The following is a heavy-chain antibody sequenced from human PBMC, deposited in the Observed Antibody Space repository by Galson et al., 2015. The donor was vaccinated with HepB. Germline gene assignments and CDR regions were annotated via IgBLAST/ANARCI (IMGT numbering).Heavy chain of an antibody. V-gene: IGHV1-18*01. Sequence: SVKVSCKASGYTLSTYGITWVRQAPGQGLEWMGWISVYNGNTNYAQKLQGRVTMTTDTSTSTAYMELRSLRSDDTAVYYCARDASYGYFDYWGQGTLVTVSS. CDR1: GYTLSTYG. D-gene: IGHD5-18*01. CDR2: ISVYNGNT. J-gene: IGHJ4*02. CDR3: ARDASYGYFDY.